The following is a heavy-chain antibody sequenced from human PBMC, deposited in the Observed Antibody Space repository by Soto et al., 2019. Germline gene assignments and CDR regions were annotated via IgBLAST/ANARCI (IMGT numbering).Heavy chain of an antibody. CDR2: INSRSSYI. CDR3: ARELGYCSSTSCYKGYHGMDV. V-gene: IGHV3-21*01. Sequence: PGGSLRLSCAASGFTFSSYSMNWVRQAPGKGLEWVSSINSRSSYIYYADSVKGRFTISRDNAKNTLYLQMNSLRAEDTTVYYCARELGYCSSTSCYKGYHGMDVWGPGTTVTVSS. CDR1: GFTFSSYS. J-gene: IGHJ6*02. D-gene: IGHD2-2*02.